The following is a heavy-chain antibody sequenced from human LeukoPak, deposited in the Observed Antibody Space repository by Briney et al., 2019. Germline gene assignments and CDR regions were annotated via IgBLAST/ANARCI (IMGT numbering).Heavy chain of an antibody. V-gene: IGHV3-74*01. CDR3: ARVGGRGSPVSY. Sequence: QPGGSLRLSCAVSGFTFSSYWMHWVRQAPGKGLVWVSRINSDGSSTSYADSVKGRFTISGDNAKNTLYLQMNSLRAEDTAVYYCARVGGRGSPVSYWGQGTLVTVSS. J-gene: IGHJ4*02. CDR1: GFTFSSYW. D-gene: IGHD3-16*01. CDR2: INSDGSST.